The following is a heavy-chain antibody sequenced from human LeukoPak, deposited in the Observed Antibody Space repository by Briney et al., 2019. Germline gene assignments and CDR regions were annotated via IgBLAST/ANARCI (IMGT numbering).Heavy chain of an antibody. CDR3: ATSAAPSYYDSNGYFQYSWFDP. CDR1: GGSFSNYA. D-gene: IGHD3-22*01. CDR2: IIPVFGTV. Sequence: GASVKVSCKASGGSFSNYALSWVRQAPGQGLEWMGGIIPVFGTVNLARKFQGRVSITADQSTTTGYMELSSLRSEDTAVYYCATSAAPSYYDSNGYFQYSWFDPWGQGTLVSVSS. J-gene: IGHJ5*02. V-gene: IGHV1-69*13.